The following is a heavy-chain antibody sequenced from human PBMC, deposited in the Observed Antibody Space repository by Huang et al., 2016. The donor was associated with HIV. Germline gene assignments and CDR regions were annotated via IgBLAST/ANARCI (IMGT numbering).Heavy chain of an antibody. V-gene: IGHV5-51*01. CDR2: IYPGDPDT. CDR1: GYTFNGYW. J-gene: IGHJ3*02. D-gene: IGHD2-2*01. CDR3: ARQGVGDFVVEPTGLGAFDI. Sequence: EVQLVQSGAVVKKPGESLKISCKGSGYTFNGYWIGWVRQMPGKGLEWMGIIYPGDPDTTYSPSFQGQVTIAVDKSISTAYLQWSGLKASDTAMYYCARQGVGDFVVEPTGLGAFDIWGQGTMVTVSS.